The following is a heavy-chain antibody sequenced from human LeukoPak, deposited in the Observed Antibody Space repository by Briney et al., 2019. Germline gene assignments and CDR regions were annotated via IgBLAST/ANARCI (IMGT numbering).Heavy chain of an antibody. CDR1: GFIFSSYE. Sequence: GGSLRLSCAASGFIFSSYEMNWVRQAPGKGLEWVGRIKSKTDGGTTDYAAPVKGRFTISRDDSKNTLYLQMNSLKTEDTAVYYCTTTYYYDSSGYYYDFDYWGQGTLVTVSS. J-gene: IGHJ4*02. CDR3: TTTYYYDSSGYYYDFDY. V-gene: IGHV3-15*01. CDR2: IKSKTDGGTT. D-gene: IGHD3-22*01.